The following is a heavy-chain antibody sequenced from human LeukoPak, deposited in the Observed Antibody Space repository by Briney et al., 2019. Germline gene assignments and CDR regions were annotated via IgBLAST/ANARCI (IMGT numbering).Heavy chain of an antibody. V-gene: IGHV4-4*02. CDR3: ARVASRYRSGGEGYFYYYMDV. J-gene: IGHJ6*03. CDR2: IYHSGST. Sequence: SGTLSLTRAVSGGSISSSNWWSWVRPPPGKGLEWIGEIYHSGSTNYNPSLKSRVTISVDKSKNQFSLKLSSVTAADTAVFYCARVASRYRSGGEGYFYYYMDVWGKGTTVTVSS. CDR1: GGSISSSNW. D-gene: IGHD3-16*01.